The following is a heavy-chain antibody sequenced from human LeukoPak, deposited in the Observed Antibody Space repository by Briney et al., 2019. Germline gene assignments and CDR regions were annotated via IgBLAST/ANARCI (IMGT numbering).Heavy chain of an antibody. CDR3: AKSRLGYDY. CDR1: GFIISSYV. V-gene: IGHV3-23*01. D-gene: IGHD5-12*01. J-gene: IGHJ4*02. CDR2: ISGSGGDT. Sequence: GGSLRLSCAASGFIISSYVMSWVRQAPGAGLEWVSAISGSGGDTYYADSVKGRFTISRDNSKNTLYLQMNSLRAEDTAVYYCAKSRLGYDYWGQGTLVTVSS.